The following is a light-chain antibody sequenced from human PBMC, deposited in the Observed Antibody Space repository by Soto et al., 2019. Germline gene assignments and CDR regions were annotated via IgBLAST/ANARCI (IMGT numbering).Light chain of an antibody. CDR1: PSVSSIY. CDR2: GAS. CDR3: QHFHSLPRT. Sequence: EIVLAQSPGTLSLSPGERATLSCRASPSVSSIYLAWYQQKRGQAPRLLMSGASSRTSGIPDTFSGSGSGTDFALSISRLEPEDFAVCYCQHFHSLPRTFGQGTKVDIK. J-gene: IGKJ1*01. V-gene: IGKV3-20*01.